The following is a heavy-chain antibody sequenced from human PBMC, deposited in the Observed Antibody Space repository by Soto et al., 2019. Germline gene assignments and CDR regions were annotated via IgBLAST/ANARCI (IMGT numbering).Heavy chain of an antibody. D-gene: IGHD6-13*01. V-gene: IGHV4-59*08. CDR1: GGSISSYY. CDR3: ARLRASSSWYRHQYFDY. J-gene: IGHJ4*02. CDR2: IYYSGST. Sequence: SETLSLTCTVSGGSISSYYWSWIRQPPGKGLEWIGYIYYSGSTNYNPSLKSRVTISVDTSKNQFSLKLSSVTAADTAVYYCARLRASSSWYRHQYFDYWGQGTLVTVSS.